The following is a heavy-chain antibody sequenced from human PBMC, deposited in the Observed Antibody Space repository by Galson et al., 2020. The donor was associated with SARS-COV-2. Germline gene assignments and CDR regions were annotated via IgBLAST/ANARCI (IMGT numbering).Heavy chain of an antibody. CDR3: AKGGPVHWELYNFDF. CDR2: LNAGGGA. CDR1: GFIVGHYY. V-gene: IGHV3-66*01. Sequence: GESLKISCAASGFIVGHYYMTWVRQAPGQGLEWVSTLNAGGGASYGDSVKGRFIISRDKSANTLILQMSGLRVDDTAMYYCAKGGPVHWELYNFDFWGPGTLVTVSS. J-gene: IGHJ4*02. D-gene: IGHD1-26*01.